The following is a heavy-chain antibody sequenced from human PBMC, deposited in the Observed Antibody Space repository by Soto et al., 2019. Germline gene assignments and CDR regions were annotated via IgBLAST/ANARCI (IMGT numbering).Heavy chain of an antibody. D-gene: IGHD5-18*01. J-gene: IGHJ4*02. CDR3: ASQMGYSYGQPLFDY. CDR1: GGSFSGYY. V-gene: IGHV4-34*01. Sequence: SETLSLTCAVYGGSFSGYYWSWIRQPPGKGLEWIGEINHSGSTNYNPSLKSRVTISVDTSKNQFSLKLSSVTAADTAVYYCASQMGYSYGQPLFDYWGQGTLVTVSS. CDR2: INHSGST.